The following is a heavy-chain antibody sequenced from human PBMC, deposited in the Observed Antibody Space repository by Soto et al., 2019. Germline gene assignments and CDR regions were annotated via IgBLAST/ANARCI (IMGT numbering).Heavy chain of an antibody. J-gene: IGHJ3*02. D-gene: IGHD6-13*01. CDR2: IYYSGST. Sequence: QVQLQESGPGLVKPSQTLSLTCTVSGGSFSSGGYYWSWIRQHPGKGLEWIGYIYYSGSTYYNPSLKSRVNISVDTSKNQFSLKLSSVTAADTAVYYCARDPDSWLRGGAFDIWGQGTMVTVSS. CDR1: GGSFSSGGYY. CDR3: ARDPDSWLRGGAFDI. V-gene: IGHV4-31*03.